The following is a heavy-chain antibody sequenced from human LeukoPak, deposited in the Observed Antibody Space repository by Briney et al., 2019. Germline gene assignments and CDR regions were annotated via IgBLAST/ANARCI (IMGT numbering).Heavy chain of an antibody. V-gene: IGHV5-51*01. D-gene: IGHD3-22*01. Sequence: PGESLKISCKGSGYRFNAYWIAWVRQMPGKGLEWMGIIYPDDSDTRYSPSFQGQVTISADKSVRTAYLQWSGLKASDTAMYYCARPNITSYYDSRGYDAFDVWGQGTMVTVSS. CDR1: GYRFNAYW. CDR2: IYPDDSDT. J-gene: IGHJ3*01. CDR3: ARPNITSYYDSRGYDAFDV.